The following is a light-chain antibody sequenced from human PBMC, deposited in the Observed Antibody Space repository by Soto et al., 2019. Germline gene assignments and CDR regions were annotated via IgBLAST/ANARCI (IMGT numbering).Light chain of an antibody. J-gene: IGKJ1*01. CDR2: GAS. CDR3: QQYNDYSWT. CDR1: QSVSSN. V-gene: IGKV3-15*01. Sequence: EIVMTQSPATLSVSPGERATLSCRASQSVSSNLVWYQQKPGQAPRLLIYGASTRVTGIPARFSGSGSGTEFTLTISSLQPDDVATYYCQQYNDYSWTFGQGTKVDIK.